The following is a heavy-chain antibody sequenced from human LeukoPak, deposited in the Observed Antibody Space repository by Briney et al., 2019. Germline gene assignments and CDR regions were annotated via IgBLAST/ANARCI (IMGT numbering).Heavy chain of an antibody. Sequence: SVKVSCEASGGTFSSYTISWVRQAPGQGLEWMGRIIPILGIASYAQKFQGRVTITADKSTSTAYMELGSLRSEDTAVYYCASSGGVTISLGYWGQGTLVTVSS. V-gene: IGHV1-69*02. J-gene: IGHJ4*02. CDR1: GGTFSSYT. D-gene: IGHD3-3*01. CDR3: ASSGGVTISLGY. CDR2: IIPILGIA.